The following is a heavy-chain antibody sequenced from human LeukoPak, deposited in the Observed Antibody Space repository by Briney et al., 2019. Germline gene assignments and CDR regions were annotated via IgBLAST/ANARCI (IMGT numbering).Heavy chain of an antibody. CDR3: ARHIAARPGYNWFDP. Sequence: ASVKVSCKASGYTFSSYGISWVRQAPGQGLEWMGWIGAYNGNRKYAQKVQGRVTMTTDTSTSTAYMELENLTSDDTAVYYCARHIAARPGYNWFDPWGQGTLVTVSS. CDR1: GYTFSSYG. V-gene: IGHV1-18*01. D-gene: IGHD6-6*01. J-gene: IGHJ5*02. CDR2: IGAYNGNR.